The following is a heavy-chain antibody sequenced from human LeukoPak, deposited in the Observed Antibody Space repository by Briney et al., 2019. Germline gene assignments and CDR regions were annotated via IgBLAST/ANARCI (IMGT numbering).Heavy chain of an antibody. J-gene: IGHJ6*03. CDR1: GGSISSYY. Sequence: SETLSLTCTVSGGSISSYYWSWIRQTPGKGLEWIGYIYYSGSTNYNPSLKSRVTISVDTSKNQFSLKLSSVTAADTAVYYCARQMDTAMVTGHYYYYMDVWGKGTTVTVSS. CDR3: ARQMDTAMVTGHYYYYMDV. D-gene: IGHD5-18*01. CDR2: IYYSGST. V-gene: IGHV4-59*08.